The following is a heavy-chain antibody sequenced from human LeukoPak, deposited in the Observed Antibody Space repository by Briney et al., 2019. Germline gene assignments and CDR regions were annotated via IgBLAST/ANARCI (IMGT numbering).Heavy chain of an antibody. J-gene: IGHJ4*02. CDR3: ARVIAGRLVY. CDR2: IYYSGDT. V-gene: IGHV4-59*01. CDR1: GDSFSRDS. D-gene: IGHD6-6*01. Sequence: PSETLSLTCSVSGDSFSRDSWSWIRQAPGKGLEWIGDIYYSGDTNYAASLKGRVTISVDTSKNQLSLKLSFVTAADTAVYYCARVIAGRLVYWGQGTLVTVSS.